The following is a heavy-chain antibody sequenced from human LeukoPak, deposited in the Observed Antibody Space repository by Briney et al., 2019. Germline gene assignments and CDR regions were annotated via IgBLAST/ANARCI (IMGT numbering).Heavy chain of an antibody. CDR2: MNPNSGNT. CDR3: ARRVAAGGTCMGY. V-gene: IGHV1-8*01. Sequence: ASVNVSCKASGYSFTSYDINWVRQATGQGLEWMGWMNPNSGNTGSAQKFQGRVTMTMNTSIRTAYMELSNLRSEDTAVYYCARRVAAGGTCMGYWGQGTLVTVSS. CDR1: GYSFTSYD. D-gene: IGHD6-13*01. J-gene: IGHJ4*02.